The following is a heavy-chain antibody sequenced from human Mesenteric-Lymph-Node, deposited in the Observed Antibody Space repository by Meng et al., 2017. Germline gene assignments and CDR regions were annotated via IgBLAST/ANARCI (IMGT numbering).Heavy chain of an antibody. D-gene: IGHD2-21*01. Sequence: QVKLVYTGSEVKKPGASGKVSCKASGYPFTRDTMHWGLPAPGQGLEWMGWINTYTGNPTYAQGFTGRFVFSLDTSVTTAYLQISSLKAEDTAVYYCGRDIPGGETDYWGQGTLVTVSS. CDR1: GYPFTRDT. CDR3: GRDIPGGETDY. J-gene: IGHJ4*02. CDR2: INTYTGNP. V-gene: IGHV7-4-1*02.